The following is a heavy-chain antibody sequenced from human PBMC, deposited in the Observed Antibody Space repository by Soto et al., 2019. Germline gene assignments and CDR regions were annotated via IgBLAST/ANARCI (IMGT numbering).Heavy chain of an antibody. CDR3: ARSLPAVRQEDPYYFDY. D-gene: IGHD2-15*01. Sequence: QVQLVQSGAEVKKPGASVKVSCTASGYTFTSYDINWVRQATGQGLECMGWMNPHSGNTGYAQKFTGRVTMTRNTAISTAYMELSSLRYEDTAVYYCARSLPAVRQEDPYYFDYWGQGTLVTVSS. CDR1: GYTFTSYD. J-gene: IGHJ4*02. CDR2: MNPHSGNT. V-gene: IGHV1-8*01.